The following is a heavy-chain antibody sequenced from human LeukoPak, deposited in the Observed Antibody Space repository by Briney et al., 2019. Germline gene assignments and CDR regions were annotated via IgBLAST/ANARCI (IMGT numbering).Heavy chain of an antibody. J-gene: IGHJ1*01. CDR3: AKEAGASARNFQH. CDR2: IRYDGVNK. V-gene: IGHV3-30*02. Sequence: PGRSLRLSCPASGFSFSTYGMHWVRQAPGKGLEWVAFIRYDGVNKFYGDSVKGRFTISRDNSKNTLYLEMNSLRPEDTAVYYCAKEAGASARNFQHWGQGTLVTVSS. D-gene: IGHD2-15*01. CDR1: GFSFSTYG.